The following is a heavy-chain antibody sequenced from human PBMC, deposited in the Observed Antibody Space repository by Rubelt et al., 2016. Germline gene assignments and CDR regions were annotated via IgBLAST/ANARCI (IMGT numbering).Heavy chain of an antibody. Sequence: AASGFTFTSYGMNWVRQAPGKGLEWVGVIWYDGSNKYYADSVKGRFTISRDNYKNMLFLQMNSRKAEGKGLYYCARGGYSSSWYWVYWGQGTLVTVSS. CDR1: GFTFTSYG. J-gene: IGHJ4*02. CDR2: IWYDGSNK. D-gene: IGHD6-13*01. CDR3: ARGGYSSSWYWVY. V-gene: IGHV3-33*01.